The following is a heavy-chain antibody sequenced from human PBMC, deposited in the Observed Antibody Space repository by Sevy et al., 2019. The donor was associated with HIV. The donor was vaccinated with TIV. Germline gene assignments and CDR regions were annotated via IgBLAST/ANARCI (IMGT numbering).Heavy chain of an antibody. CDR2: ISDSAGST. CDR1: GFTFTNSA. J-gene: IGHJ4*02. CDR3: TKDRVIYCSSISCQEFDY. V-gene: IGHV3-23*01. Sequence: GGSLRLSCAASGFTFTNSAMRWVRQAPGKGLEWVSTISDSAGSTYYAHSGKGRFTISRDNSKNTLYLRMNSLRAEDTAVYYCTKDRVIYCSSISCQEFDYWGQGTLVTVSS. D-gene: IGHD2-2*01.